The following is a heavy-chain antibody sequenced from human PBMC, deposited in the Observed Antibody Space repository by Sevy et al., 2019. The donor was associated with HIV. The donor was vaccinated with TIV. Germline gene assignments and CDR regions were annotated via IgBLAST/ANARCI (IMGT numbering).Heavy chain of an antibody. CDR1: GYPFSNYD. J-gene: IGHJ4*02. Sequence: ASVKVSCKASGYPFSNYDINWVRQAAGQGLEWMGWINPISGNTGYPQKFQDRVTITRDTSMSTAYMELNGLMSDDTAIYYCARGSGTWEFWGQGTLVTVSS. D-gene: IGHD3-10*01. CDR2: INPISGNT. CDR3: ARGSGTWEF. V-gene: IGHV1-8*03.